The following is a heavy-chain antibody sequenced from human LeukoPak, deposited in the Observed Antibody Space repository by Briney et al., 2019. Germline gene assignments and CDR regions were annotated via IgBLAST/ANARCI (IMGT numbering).Heavy chain of an antibody. CDR3: AREVVNPLYYFDY. CDR1: GYTFTSYY. D-gene: IGHD4-23*01. CDR2: INPSGGSA. V-gene: IGHV1-46*01. Sequence: ASVKVSCKASGYTFTSYYMHWVRQAPGQGLEWMGIINPSGGSASYAQKFQGRVTMTRDMSTSTVYMELSSLRSEDTAVYYCAREVVNPLYYFDYWGQGTLVTVSS. J-gene: IGHJ4*02.